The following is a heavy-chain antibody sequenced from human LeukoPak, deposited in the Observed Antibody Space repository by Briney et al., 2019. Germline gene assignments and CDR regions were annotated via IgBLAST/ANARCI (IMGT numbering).Heavy chain of an antibody. CDR2: ISAYNGNT. J-gene: IGHJ4*02. D-gene: IGHD2-15*01. V-gene: IGHV1-18*01. CDR3: ARDHWSYCSGGSCYSSDY. CDR1: GYTFTSYG. Sequence: ASVKVSCKASGYTFTSYGISWVRQAPGQGLEWMGWISAYNGNTNYAQKLQGRVTMTTDTSTSTAYMELRSLRSDDTAVYYCARDHWSYCSGGSCYSSDYWDQGTLVTVSS.